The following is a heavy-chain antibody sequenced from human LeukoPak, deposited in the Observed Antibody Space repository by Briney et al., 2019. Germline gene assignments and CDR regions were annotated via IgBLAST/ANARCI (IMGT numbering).Heavy chain of an antibody. Sequence: ASVKVSCKASGYTFTSYGISWVRQAPGQGLEWMGWISAYNGNTNYAQKLQGRVTMTTDTSTSTAYMELRSLRSDDTAVYYCAREYSYKSHLRFDYWGQGTLVTVSS. J-gene: IGHJ4*02. CDR2: ISAYNGNT. CDR1: GYTFTSYG. D-gene: IGHD5-18*01. CDR3: AREYSYKSHLRFDY. V-gene: IGHV1-18*01.